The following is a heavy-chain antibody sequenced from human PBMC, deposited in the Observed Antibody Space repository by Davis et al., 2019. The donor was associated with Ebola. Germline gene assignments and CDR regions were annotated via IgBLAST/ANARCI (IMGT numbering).Heavy chain of an antibody. Sequence: PGGSLRLSCAASGFTFSSYAMHWVRQAPGKGLEWVAVISYDGSNKYYADSVKGRFTISRDNSKNTLYLQMNSLRAEDTAVYYCARDPTAYQLLYLDYWGQGTLVTVSS. CDR1: GFTFSSYA. D-gene: IGHD2-2*02. CDR2: ISYDGSNK. CDR3: ARDPTAYQLLYLDY. V-gene: IGHV3-30-3*01. J-gene: IGHJ4*02.